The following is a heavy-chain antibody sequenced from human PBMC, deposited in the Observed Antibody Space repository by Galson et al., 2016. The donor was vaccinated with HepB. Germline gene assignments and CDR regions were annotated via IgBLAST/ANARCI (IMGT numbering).Heavy chain of an antibody. D-gene: IGHD4-17*01. V-gene: IGHV3-30*18. Sequence: SLRLSCAASGFTISTYGMHWVRQAPGKGLEWVAVISYDGSIKHYADSVKDRFTVSSDIPKNTLHLQMNSLRPDDTAVYYCVKERTVTTASGYYFAMDVWGQGTTVTVSS. J-gene: IGHJ6*02. CDR1: GFTISTYG. CDR3: VKERTVTTASGYYFAMDV. CDR2: ISYDGSIK.